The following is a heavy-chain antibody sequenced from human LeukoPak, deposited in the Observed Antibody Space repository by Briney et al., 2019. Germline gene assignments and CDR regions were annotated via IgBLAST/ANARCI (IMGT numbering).Heavy chain of an antibody. V-gene: IGHV4-59*01. D-gene: IGHD1-7*01. CDR3: ARDNWNYGSSMDV. J-gene: IGHJ6*02. Sequence: PETLSLTCTVSGGSISSYYWSWIRQPPGKGLEWIGYIYYSGSTNYNPSLKSRVTISVDTSKNQFSPKLSSVTAADTAVYYCARDNWNYGSSMDVWGQGTTVIVSS. CDR2: IYYSGST. CDR1: GGSISSYY.